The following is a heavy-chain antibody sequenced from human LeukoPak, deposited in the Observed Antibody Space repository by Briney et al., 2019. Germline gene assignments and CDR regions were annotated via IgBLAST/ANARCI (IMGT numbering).Heavy chain of an antibody. CDR3: ARDGGFCSGGFCYRLFDP. CDR2: ISDSSITM. D-gene: IGHD2-15*01. CDR1: GFTFSSHN. J-gene: IGHJ5*02. V-gene: IGHV3-48*04. Sequence: GGSLRLSCAASGFTFSSHNMVWVRQPPGKGLEWISYISDSSITMYFADSVKGRFTISRDNAKNSLYLQMNSLRAEDTAVYYCARDGGFCSGGFCYRLFDPWGQGTLVTVSS.